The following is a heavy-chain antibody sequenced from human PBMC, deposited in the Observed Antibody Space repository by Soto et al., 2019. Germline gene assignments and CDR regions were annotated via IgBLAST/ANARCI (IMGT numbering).Heavy chain of an antibody. V-gene: IGHV3-30-3*01. CDR3: ASSGGNSYYHHYRLAV. Sequence: PGGSLRLSCAASGFTFSSYAMHWVRQAPGKGLEWVAVISYDGSNKYYADSVKGRFTISRDNSKNTLYLQMNSLRAEDTAVYYCASSGGNSYYHHYRLAVWGQGTTVTVSS. D-gene: IGHD2-21*02. CDR2: ISYDGSNK. CDR1: GFTFSSYA. J-gene: IGHJ6*02.